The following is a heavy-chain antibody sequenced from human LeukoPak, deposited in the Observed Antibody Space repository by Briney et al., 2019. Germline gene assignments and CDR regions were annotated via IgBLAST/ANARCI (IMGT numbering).Heavy chain of an antibody. J-gene: IGHJ6*02. CDR2: IKQDGSEK. V-gene: IGHV3-7*04. CDR3: ARGIPARNMYYYGMDV. Sequence: GGSLRLSCAASGFTFSGYWMSYVRQAPGKGLEWVANIKQDGSEKYYVDSVKGRFTISRDNAQNSLYLQMNSLRAEDTAVYYCARGIPARNMYYYGMDVWGQGTTVTVSS. CDR1: GFTFSGYW. D-gene: IGHD6-6*01.